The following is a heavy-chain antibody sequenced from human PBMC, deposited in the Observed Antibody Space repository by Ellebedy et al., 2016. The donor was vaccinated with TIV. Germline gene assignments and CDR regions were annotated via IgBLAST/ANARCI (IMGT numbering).Heavy chain of an antibody. CDR3: ARPRGGLHRTYFDY. V-gene: IGHV4-39*01. Sequence: MPSETLSLTCTVSGGSISSSSYYWGWIRQPPGKGLEWIGSIYYSGSTYYNPSLKSRVTISVDTSKNQFSLKLSSVTAADTAVYYCARPRGGLHRTYFDYWGQGTLVTVSS. D-gene: IGHD4-11*01. J-gene: IGHJ4*02. CDR1: GGSISSSSYY. CDR2: IYYSGST.